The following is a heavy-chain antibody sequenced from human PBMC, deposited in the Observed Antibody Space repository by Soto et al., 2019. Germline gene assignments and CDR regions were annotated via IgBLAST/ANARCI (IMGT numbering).Heavy chain of an antibody. CDR1: SGSISSSNW. CDR3: ASSWYSDSWSSTRGYYFDY. V-gene: IGHV4-4*02. D-gene: IGHD3-10*01. CDR2: IYHSGTT. J-gene: IGHJ4*02. Sequence: QVQLQESGPGLVKPSGTLSLSCAVSSGSISSSNWWSWVRQPPGMGLEWIGEIYHSGTTNYNPSLKSRVTISLDKSKNQFSLKLSSVTAADTAVYYCASSWYSDSWSSTRGYYFDYWGQRTLVTVSS.